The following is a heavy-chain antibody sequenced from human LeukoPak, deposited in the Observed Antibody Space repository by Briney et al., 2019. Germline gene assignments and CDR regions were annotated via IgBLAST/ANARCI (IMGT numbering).Heavy chain of an antibody. D-gene: IGHD2-15*01. CDR1: GGSFSGYY. V-gene: IGHV4-34*01. J-gene: IGHJ6*03. CDR3: AREHCSGGSCYSIYYYYYMDV. CDR2: INHSGST. Sequence: SETLSLTCAVYGGSFSGYYWSWIRQPPGKGLEWIGEINHSGSTNYNPSLKSRVTILVDTSKNQFSLKLSSVTAADTAVYYCAREHCSGGSCYSIYYYYYMDVWGKGTTVTVSS.